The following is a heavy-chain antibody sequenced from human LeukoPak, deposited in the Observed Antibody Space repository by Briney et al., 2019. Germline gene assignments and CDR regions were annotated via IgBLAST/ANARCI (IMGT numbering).Heavy chain of an antibody. V-gene: IGHV4-34*01. D-gene: IGHD3-22*01. CDR3: ARLPPAWDLSGYSVHFDY. CDR1: GGSFSGYY. J-gene: IGHJ4*02. CDR2: INHSGST. Sequence: SETLSLTCAVYGGSFSGYYWSWIRQPPGKGLEWIGEINHSGSTNYNPSLKSRVTISVDTSKNQFSLKLSSVTAADTAVYYCARLPPAWDLSGYSVHFDYWGQGTLVTVSS.